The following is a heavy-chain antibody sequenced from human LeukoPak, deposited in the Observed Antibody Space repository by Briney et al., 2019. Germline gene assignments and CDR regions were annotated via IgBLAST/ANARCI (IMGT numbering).Heavy chain of an antibody. Sequence: PSETLSLTCAVYGGSFSGYYWSWIRQPPGKGLEWIGEINHSGSTNYNPSLKSRVTISVDTSKNQFSLKLSSVTAADTAVYYCARVVEMATIPIDYWGQGTLVTVSS. V-gene: IGHV4-34*01. CDR1: GGSFSGYY. D-gene: IGHD5-24*01. J-gene: IGHJ4*02. CDR2: INHSGST. CDR3: ARVVEMATIPIDY.